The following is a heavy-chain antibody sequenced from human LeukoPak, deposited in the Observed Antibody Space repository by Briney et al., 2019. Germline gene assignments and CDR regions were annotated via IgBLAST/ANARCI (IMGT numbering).Heavy chain of an antibody. CDR3: ASYLYWWSDLEY. CDR2: IRPDGSEK. D-gene: IGHD2-8*02. CDR1: RFTVSDYW. Sequence: GGSLRLSRAPSRFTVSDYWMTGVRQPPARGVEGVANIRPDGSEKYYVNTVRGRSTNSRDNEKNSLYLQMNSVRVEETAGYCCASYLYWWSDLEYWGQGTLVTVSS. J-gene: IGHJ3*01. V-gene: IGHV3-7*01.